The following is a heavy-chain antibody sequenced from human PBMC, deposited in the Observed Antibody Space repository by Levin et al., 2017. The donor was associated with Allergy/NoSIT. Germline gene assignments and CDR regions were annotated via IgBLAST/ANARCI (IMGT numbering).Heavy chain of an antibody. CDR2: TYYRSKWYT. Sequence: SQTLSLTCVISGDSVSSKSAAWNWIRQSPSKGLEWLGRTYYRSKWYTDYAVSVKSRITVNPDTSKNQFSLQLNSVTPDDTAVYYCARQYLGGCDYWGQGTLVTVSS. CDR1: GDSVSSKSAA. D-gene: IGHD3-16*01. V-gene: IGHV6-1*01. J-gene: IGHJ4*02. CDR3: ARQYLGGCDY.